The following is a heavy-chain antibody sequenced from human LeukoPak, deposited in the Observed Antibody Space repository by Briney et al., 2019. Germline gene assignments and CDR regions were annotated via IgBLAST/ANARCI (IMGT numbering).Heavy chain of an antibody. CDR2: ISSSGSTT. CDR3: ARELSYYDNSGLLHY. J-gene: IGHJ4*02. CDR1: GFTFSDYY. Sequence: PGGSLRLSCAASGFTFSDYYMSWIRQAPGRGLEWVSYISSSGSTTYYADSVKGRFTISRDNAENTLYLQMNSLRADDSAIYYCARELSYYDNSGLLHYWGQGALVTVSS. V-gene: IGHV3-11*04. D-gene: IGHD3-22*01.